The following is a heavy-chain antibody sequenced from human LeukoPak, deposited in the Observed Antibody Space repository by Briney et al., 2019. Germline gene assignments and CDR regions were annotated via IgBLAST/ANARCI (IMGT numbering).Heavy chain of an antibody. J-gene: IGHJ4*02. Sequence: PGGSLRLSCAASGFTFSAYAMNWVRQVPGKGLEWVSGISGSGGSTYYADSVKGQFTISRDISKNTLYLQMSNLRAEDTAVYYCATTQGYSYPYYWGQGTLVTVSS. CDR1: GFTFSAYA. CDR3: ATTQGYSYPYY. D-gene: IGHD5-18*01. V-gene: IGHV3-23*01. CDR2: ISGSGGST.